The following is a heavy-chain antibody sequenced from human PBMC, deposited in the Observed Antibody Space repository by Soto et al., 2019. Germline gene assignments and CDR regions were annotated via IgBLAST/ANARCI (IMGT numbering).Heavy chain of an antibody. Sequence: GGSLRLSCAASGLTFLSFTMNWVRQAPGKGLEWVSTISSNSAYIYYTDALRGRFTISRDNAKNSLHLQMNSLRAEDTAVYYCTRDASRDSSARGWFDPWGPGTLVTVSS. CDR1: GLTFLSFT. V-gene: IGHV3-21*01. D-gene: IGHD6-13*01. CDR2: ISSNSAYI. CDR3: TRDASRDSSARGWFDP. J-gene: IGHJ5*02.